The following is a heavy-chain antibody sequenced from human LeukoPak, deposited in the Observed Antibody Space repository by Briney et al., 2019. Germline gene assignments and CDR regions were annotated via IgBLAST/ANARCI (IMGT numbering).Heavy chain of an antibody. Sequence: TTSETLSLTCTVSGGSTSSYYWNWIRQPPGKGLEWIGYIYYSGSTNYNPSLKSRVTISVDTSKNQFSLKLSSVTAADTAVYYCARGADSSGYYSIFYFDYWGQGTLVTVSS. D-gene: IGHD3-22*01. V-gene: IGHV4-59*01. CDR1: GGSTSSYY. J-gene: IGHJ4*02. CDR3: ARGADSSGYYSIFYFDY. CDR2: IYYSGST.